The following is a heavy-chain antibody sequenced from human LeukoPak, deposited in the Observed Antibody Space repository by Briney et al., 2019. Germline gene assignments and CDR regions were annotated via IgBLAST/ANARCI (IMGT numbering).Heavy chain of an antibody. V-gene: IGHV6-1*01. Sequence: SQTLSLICAISGDTVSSNSAAWNWIRQSPSRGLEWLGRTYYRSKWNNDYAVSVKSRITINPDTSKNQFSLQLNSVTPEDTAVYYCARDFCSGGSCYWRFDYWGQGTLVTVSS. CDR3: ARDFCSGGSCYWRFDY. J-gene: IGHJ4*02. CDR2: TYYRSKWNN. CDR1: GDTVSSNSAA. D-gene: IGHD2-15*01.